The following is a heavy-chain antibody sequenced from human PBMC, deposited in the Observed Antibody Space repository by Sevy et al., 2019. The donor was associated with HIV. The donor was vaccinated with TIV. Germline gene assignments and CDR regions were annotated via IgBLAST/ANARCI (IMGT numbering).Heavy chain of an antibody. CDR1: GFTFSNAW. CDR3: TTGATIFGVAQYYFDY. J-gene: IGHJ4*02. D-gene: IGHD3-3*01. V-gene: IGHV3-15*01. Sequence: GGSLRLSCAASGFTFSNAWMSWVRQAPGKGLEWVGRIKSKTDGGTTDYAAPVKGRFTISRDDSKNTLYLQMNRLKTEGTAVYYCTTGATIFGVAQYYFDYWGQGTLVTVSS. CDR2: IKSKTDGGTT.